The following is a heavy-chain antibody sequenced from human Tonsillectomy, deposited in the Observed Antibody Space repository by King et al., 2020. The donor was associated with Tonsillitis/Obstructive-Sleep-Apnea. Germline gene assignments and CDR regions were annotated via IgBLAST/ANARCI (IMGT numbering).Heavy chain of an antibody. CDR2: IRSKANSYAT. CDR3: TRLDTV. CDR1: GFTFSGSS. V-gene: IGHV3-73*01. D-gene: IGHD5-18*01. J-gene: IGHJ6*02. Sequence: QLVQSGGGLVQPGGSLKLSCAASGFTFSGSSLHWVRQASGKGLEWVGRIRSKANSYATAYAASVKGRFTISRDDSKNTAYLQMNSLKTEDTAVYYCTRLDTVRGQGTTVTVSS.